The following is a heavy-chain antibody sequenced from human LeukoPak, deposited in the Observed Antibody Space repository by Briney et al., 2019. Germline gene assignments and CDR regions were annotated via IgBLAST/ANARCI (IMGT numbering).Heavy chain of an antibody. CDR1: GFTFSSYS. J-gene: IGHJ4*02. Sequence: GGSLRLSCAASGFTFSSYSINWVRQAPGKGLEWVSVIYSGGSTYYADSVKGRFTISRDNSKNTLYLQMNSLRAEDTAVYYCAGTVVGKWAIDYWGQGTLVTVSS. CDR2: IYSGGST. CDR3: AGTVVGKWAIDY. D-gene: IGHD2-2*01. V-gene: IGHV3-53*01.